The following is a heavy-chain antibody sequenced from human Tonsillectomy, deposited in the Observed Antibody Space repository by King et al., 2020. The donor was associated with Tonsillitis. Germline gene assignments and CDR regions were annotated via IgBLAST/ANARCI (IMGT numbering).Heavy chain of an antibody. J-gene: IGHJ3*02. CDR3: ARYTSRKQCSGWYDGFGI. Sequence: VQLVESGGGLVQPGGPLRLSCAASGFTFSNYWMSWVRQAPGKGLEWVANIKQDGSAKNYVDSVKGRLTISRDNAKNSLYLQMNSLRAADTAVYYCARYTSRKQCSGWYDGFGIWGQGRMVTASS. CDR2: IKQDGSAK. D-gene: IGHD6-19*01. CDR1: GFTFSNYW. V-gene: IGHV3-7*04.